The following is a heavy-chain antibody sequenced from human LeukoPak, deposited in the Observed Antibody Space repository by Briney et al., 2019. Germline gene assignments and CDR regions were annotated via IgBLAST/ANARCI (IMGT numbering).Heavy chain of an antibody. CDR1: GYSVSSGYF. Sequence: SETLSLTCTVSGYSVSSGYFWGWIRPPPGKRLEWIGNMYHTGTTYYNPSLKSRVTITIDTSKNQFSLKLRPVTAADTAVYYCVSPKTNGWFDSWGQGSLVTVSS. D-gene: IGHD2-8*01. CDR2: MYHTGTT. J-gene: IGHJ5*01. CDR3: VSPKTNGWFDS. V-gene: IGHV4-38-2*02.